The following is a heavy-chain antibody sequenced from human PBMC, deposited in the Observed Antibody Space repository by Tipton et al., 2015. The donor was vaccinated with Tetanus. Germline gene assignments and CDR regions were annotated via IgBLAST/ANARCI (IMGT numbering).Heavy chain of an antibody. J-gene: IGHJ3*02. CDR2: ISGSGGST. V-gene: IGHV3-23*01. CDR1: GFTFSSYA. Sequence: SLRLSCAASGFTFSSYAMSWVRQAPGKGLEWVSAISGSGGSTYYADSAKGRFTISRDNSKNTLYLQMNSLRAEDTAVYYCANQRQERYAFDIWGQGTMVTVSS. D-gene: IGHD1-26*01. CDR3: ANQRQERYAFDI.